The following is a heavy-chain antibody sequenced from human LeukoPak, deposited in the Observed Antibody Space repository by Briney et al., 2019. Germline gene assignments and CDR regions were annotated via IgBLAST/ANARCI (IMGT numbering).Heavy chain of an antibody. D-gene: IGHD3-22*01. CDR3: ARDRGYYDSSGYPDY. CDR2: IYYSGST. CDR1: GGSISSGDYY. V-gene: IGHV4-30-4*08. Sequence: PSETLSLTCTVSGGSISSGDYYWRWVRQPPGKGLEWIGYIYYSGSTYYNPSLKSRVTISVDTSKNQFSLKLSSVTAADTAVYYCARDRGYYDSSGYPDYWGQGTLVTVSS. J-gene: IGHJ4*02.